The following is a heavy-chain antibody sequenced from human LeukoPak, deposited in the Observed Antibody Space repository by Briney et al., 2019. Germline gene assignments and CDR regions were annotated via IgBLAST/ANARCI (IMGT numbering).Heavy chain of an antibody. CDR1: GGSISSSSYY. J-gene: IGHJ4*02. V-gene: IGHV4-30-4*01. CDR3: ARVEMATIVFDY. CDR2: IYYSGST. Sequence: SETLSLTCTVSGGSISSSSYYWSWIRQPPGKGLEWIGYIYYSGSTYYNPSLKSRVTISVDTSKNQFSLKLSSVTAADTAVYYCARVEMATIVFDYWGQGTLVTVSS. D-gene: IGHD5-24*01.